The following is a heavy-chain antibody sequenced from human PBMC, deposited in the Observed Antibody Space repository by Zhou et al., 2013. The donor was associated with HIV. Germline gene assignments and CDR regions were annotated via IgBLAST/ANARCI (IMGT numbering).Heavy chain of an antibody. Sequence: QMQLVQSGAEVKKTGSSVRVSCKASGSTFTYRYLHWVRQAPGQALEWMGWITPFSADTKYAQKVQDRVTVTTDRSLSAAYMELRSLRSDDTAVYYCARGPSYYDFWSGSSQRSYFDYWGQGTLVTVSS. CDR3: ARGPSYYDFWSGSSQRSYFDY. V-gene: IGHV1-45*02. J-gene: IGHJ4*02. CDR1: GSTFTYRY. CDR2: ITPFSADT. D-gene: IGHD3-3*01.